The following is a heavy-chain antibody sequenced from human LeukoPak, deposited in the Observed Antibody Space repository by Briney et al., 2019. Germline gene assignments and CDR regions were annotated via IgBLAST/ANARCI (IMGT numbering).Heavy chain of an antibody. CDR3: ARDRVGATTGPNDY. CDR1: GYTFTSYG. V-gene: IGHV1-18*01. Sequence: ASVEVSCKASGYTFTSYGISWVRQAPGQGLEWMGWISAYNGNTNYAQKLQGRVTMTTDTSTSTAYMELRSLRSDDTAVYYCARDRVGATTGPNDYWGQGTLVTVSS. D-gene: IGHD1-26*01. J-gene: IGHJ4*02. CDR2: ISAYNGNT.